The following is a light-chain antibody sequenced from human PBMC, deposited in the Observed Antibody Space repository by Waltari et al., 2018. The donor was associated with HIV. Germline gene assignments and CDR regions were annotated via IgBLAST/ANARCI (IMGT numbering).Light chain of an antibody. Sequence: QSVLTQPPSASGTPGQRVTISCSGGSSNIGSNSVHWYQKLPGPAPRLLLYSTNQRPSRVPDRFSGSKSGTAASLAISGLQSEDEADYYCATWDDTLNGVIFGGGTKLTVL. V-gene: IGLV1-44*01. CDR2: STN. J-gene: IGLJ2*01. CDR1: SSNIGSNS. CDR3: ATWDDTLNGVI.